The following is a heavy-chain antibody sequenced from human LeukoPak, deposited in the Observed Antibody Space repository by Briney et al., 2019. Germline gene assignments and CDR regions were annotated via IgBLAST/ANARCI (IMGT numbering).Heavy chain of an antibody. D-gene: IGHD5-24*01. J-gene: IGHJ5*02. CDR2: IMPIFGTA. CDR3: ARYLGDGYKGVP. CDR1: GGTFSSYA. Sequence: SVKVSCKASGGTFSSYAISWVRQDPGPGREWTGGIMPIFGTANYVQKFQGRVTINEVGSTSTDYMELSSLRFEDPAVGYCARYLGDGYKGVPWGQGTLVTVSS. V-gene: IGHV1-69*13.